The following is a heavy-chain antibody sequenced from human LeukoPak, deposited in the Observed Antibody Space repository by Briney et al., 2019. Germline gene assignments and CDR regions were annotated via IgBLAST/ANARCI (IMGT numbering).Heavy chain of an antibody. Sequence: SETLSLTCTVSGGSISGYYWSWIRQPPGKGLEWIGYMYYTGSHNYNPSLESRVTVSVDTSKNQFSLKLTSVTAADTAVYYCARRLGSTSSGYDYWGQGTLVTVSS. J-gene: IGHJ4*02. V-gene: IGHV4-59*08. D-gene: IGHD6-6*01. CDR3: ARRLGSTSSGYDY. CDR1: GGSISGYY. CDR2: MYYTGSH.